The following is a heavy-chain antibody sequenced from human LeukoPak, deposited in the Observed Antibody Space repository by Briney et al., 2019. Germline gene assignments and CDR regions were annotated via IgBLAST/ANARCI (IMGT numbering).Heavy chain of an antibody. D-gene: IGHD3-10*01. J-gene: IGHJ4*02. CDR2: INHSGST. V-gene: IGHV4-4*02. CDR1: GGSISSSNW. CDR3: ARLYGSGSYYNY. Sequence: PSETLSLTCAVSGGSISSSNWWSWVRQPPGQGLEWVGEINHSGSTDYNPSLKSRVTISVDTSKNQFSLKLSSVTAADTAVYYCARLYGSGSYYNYWGQGTLVTVSS.